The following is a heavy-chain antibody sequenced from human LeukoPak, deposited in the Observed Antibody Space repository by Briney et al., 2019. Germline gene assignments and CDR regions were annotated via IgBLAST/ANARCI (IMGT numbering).Heavy chain of an antibody. CDR1: GYTFSAFY. J-gene: IGHJ4*02. V-gene: IGHV1-2*02. CDR3: ARDMTGGIWARATSFDH. CDR2: INPDSGGS. Sequence: GASVKVSCKTSGYTFSAFYIHWVRQAPGQGPEWMGWINPDSGGSEYGRKFQGRVTFTSDTSSTTVYMEVRSLKSDDTAVYYCARDMTGGIWARATSFDHWGQGTLVTVSS. D-gene: IGHD1-14*01.